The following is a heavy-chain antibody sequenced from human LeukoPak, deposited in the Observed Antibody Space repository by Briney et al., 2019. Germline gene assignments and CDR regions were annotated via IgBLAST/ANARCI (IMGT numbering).Heavy chain of an antibody. J-gene: IGHJ4*02. Sequence: GGSLRLSCAASGFTFSSYSMNWARQAPGKGLEWVSMINSNGKYIYYADSVKGRFTISRDNAKNSLYLQMNSLRAEDTAVYYCARALSGIAARSTETDYWGQGSLVTVSS. CDR3: ARALSGIAARSTETDY. V-gene: IGHV3-21*01. CDR1: GFTFSSYS. CDR2: INSNGKYI. D-gene: IGHD6-6*01.